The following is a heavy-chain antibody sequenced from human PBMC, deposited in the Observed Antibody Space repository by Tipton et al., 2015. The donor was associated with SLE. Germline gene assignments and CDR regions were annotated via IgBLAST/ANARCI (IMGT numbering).Heavy chain of an antibody. J-gene: IGHJ4*02. D-gene: IGHD3-10*01. CDR1: GGSIRAYY. CDR3: ARDYYYGSGSYAPLDY. V-gene: IGHV4-4*07. Sequence: TLSLTCTVTGGSIRAYYWNWIRQSAEKGLEWIGRTYPSGSTNYNPSLKSRVTISVDTSKNQFSLKLSSVTAADTAVYYCARDYYYGSGSYAPLDYWGQGTLVTVSS. CDR2: TYPSGST.